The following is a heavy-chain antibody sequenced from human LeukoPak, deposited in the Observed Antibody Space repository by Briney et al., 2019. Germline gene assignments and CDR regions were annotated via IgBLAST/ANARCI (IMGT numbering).Heavy chain of an antibody. D-gene: IGHD4-17*01. V-gene: IGHV1-69*06. CDR3: ARLGYGTDAGDDFDY. J-gene: IGHJ4*02. CDR2: IIPIFGTA. Sequence: ASVKVSCKASGGTFSSYAISWVRQAPGQGLEWMGGIIPIFGTANYAQKFQGRVTITADKSTSTAYMELSSLRSEDTAVYYCARLGYGTDAGDDFDYWGQGTLVIVSS. CDR1: GGTFSSYA.